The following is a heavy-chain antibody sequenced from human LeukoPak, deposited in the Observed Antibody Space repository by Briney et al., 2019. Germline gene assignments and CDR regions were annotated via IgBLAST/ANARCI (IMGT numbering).Heavy chain of an antibody. Sequence: GGSLRLSCAASGFTFSDYYMSWIRQAPGKGLEWVSYISSSSSYTNYADSVRGRFTISRDNAKNSLYLQMNSLRAEDTAVYYCARVGYYDSSGQYYFDYWGQGTLVTVSS. D-gene: IGHD3-22*01. CDR3: ARVGYYDSSGQYYFDY. V-gene: IGHV3-11*05. CDR2: ISSSSSYT. J-gene: IGHJ4*02. CDR1: GFTFSDYY.